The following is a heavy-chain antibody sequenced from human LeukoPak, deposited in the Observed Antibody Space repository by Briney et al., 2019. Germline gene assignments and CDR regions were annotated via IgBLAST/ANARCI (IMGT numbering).Heavy chain of an antibody. J-gene: IGHJ3*02. CDR1: GGSISSYY. Sequence: SETLSLTCTVSGGSISSYYWSWIRPPPGKGLEWIGYIYYSGSTNYNPSLKSRVTISVDTSKNQFSLKLSSVTAADTAVYYCARRIAVAGTDAFDIWGQGTMVTVSS. V-gene: IGHV4-59*08. CDR2: IYYSGST. D-gene: IGHD6-19*01. CDR3: ARRIAVAGTDAFDI.